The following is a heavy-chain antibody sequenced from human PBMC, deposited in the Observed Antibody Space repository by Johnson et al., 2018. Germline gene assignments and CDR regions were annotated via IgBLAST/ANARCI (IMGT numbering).Heavy chain of an antibody. CDR2: INRDGSTT. D-gene: IGHD1-1*01. Sequence: VQLQESGGGLVHTGGSLRLSCAASGFTFSSYWMHWVRQAPGKGLVWVSRINRDGSTTSYADSVKGRFTISRDNAKNTLYLQMNSLRAEDMATYYCTRGWNKAYDIWGQGTMVAVSS. CDR1: GFTFSSYW. V-gene: IGHV3-74*01. J-gene: IGHJ3*02. CDR3: TRGWNKAYDI.